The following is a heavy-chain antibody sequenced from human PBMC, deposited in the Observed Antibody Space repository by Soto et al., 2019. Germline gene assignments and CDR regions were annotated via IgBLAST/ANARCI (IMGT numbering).Heavy chain of an antibody. D-gene: IGHD4-17*01. CDR2: IYPGDSDT. V-gene: IGHV5-51*01. CDR1: GYSFTSYW. CDR3: ARLVGVTTSRSMGAFDI. Sequence: PGESLKISCKGSGYSFTSYWIGWVRQMPGKGLERMGIIYPGDSDTRYSPSFQGQVTISADKSISTAYLQWSSLKASDTAMYYCARLVGVTTSRSMGAFDIWGQGTMVTVSS. J-gene: IGHJ3*02.